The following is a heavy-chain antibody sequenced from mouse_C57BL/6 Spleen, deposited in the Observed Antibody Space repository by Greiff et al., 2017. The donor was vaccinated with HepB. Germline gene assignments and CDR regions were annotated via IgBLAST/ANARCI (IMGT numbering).Heavy chain of an antibody. CDR3: ARRGDYDVPYAMDY. CDR1: GFTFSDYG. Sequence: EVNVVESGGGLVKPGGSLKLSCAASGFTFSDYGMHWVRQAPEKGLEWVAYISSGSSTIYYADTVKGRFTISRENAKNPLFLQMTSLRSEATAMYYCARRGDYDVPYAMDYWGQGTSVTVSS. D-gene: IGHD2-4*01. CDR2: ISSGSSTI. J-gene: IGHJ4*01. V-gene: IGHV5-17*01.